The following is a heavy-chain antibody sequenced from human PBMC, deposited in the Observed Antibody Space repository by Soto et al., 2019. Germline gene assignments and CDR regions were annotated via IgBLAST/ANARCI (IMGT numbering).Heavy chain of an antibody. CDR2: IIPIFGTA. V-gene: IGHV1-69*12. CDR3: ARRPAYSSGWSTFDY. J-gene: IGHJ4*02. Sequence: QVQLVQSGAEVKKPGSSVKVSCKASGGTFSSYAISWVRQAPGQGLEWMGGIIPIFGTANYAQKFQGRVTITADESTSTAYMELSILRSEDTAVYYCARRPAYSSGWSTFDYWGQGTMVTVSS. CDR1: GGTFSSYA. D-gene: IGHD6-19*01.